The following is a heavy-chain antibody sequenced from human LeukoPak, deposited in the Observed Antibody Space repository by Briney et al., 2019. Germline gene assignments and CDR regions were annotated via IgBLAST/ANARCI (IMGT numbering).Heavy chain of an antibody. D-gene: IGHD5-18*01. CDR1: GGTFISYA. V-gene: IGHV1-69*13. Sequence: SVKVSCKASGGTFISYAISWVRQAPGQGLEWMGGIIPIFGTANYAQKFQGRVTITADESTSTAYMELSSLRSEDTAVYYCARDRGWAGYSYGFYYWGQGTLVTVSS. J-gene: IGHJ4*02. CDR2: IIPIFGTA. CDR3: ARDRGWAGYSYGFYY.